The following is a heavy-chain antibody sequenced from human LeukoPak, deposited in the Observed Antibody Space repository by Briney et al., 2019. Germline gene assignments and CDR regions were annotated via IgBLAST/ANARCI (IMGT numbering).Heavy chain of an antibody. D-gene: IGHD3-16*01. CDR3: ARHRKSFYYVWGSFSPFDY. J-gene: IGHJ4*02. V-gene: IGHV1-18*01. CDR1: GYTFTSYG. CDR2: ISAYNGNT. Sequence: ASVKVSCKASGYTFTSYGISWVRQAPGQGLEWMGWISAYNGNTNYAQKLQGRVTMTTDTSTSTAYMELRSLRSDDTAVYYCARHRKSFYYVWGSFSPFDYGARGPLVPVSS.